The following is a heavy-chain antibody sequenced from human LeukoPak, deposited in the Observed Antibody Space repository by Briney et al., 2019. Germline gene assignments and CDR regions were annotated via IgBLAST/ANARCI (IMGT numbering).Heavy chain of an antibody. J-gene: IGHJ3*02. CDR1: GFTFSSYA. CDR2: ISYDGSNK. CDR3: ARGGQRRIHAFDI. V-gene: IGHV3-30*04. D-gene: IGHD1-1*01. Sequence: GGSLRLSCAASGFTFSSYAMHWVRQAPGKGLEWVAVISYDGSNKYYADSVKGRFTISRDNSKNTLYLQMNSLRAEDTAVYYCARGGQRRIHAFDIWGQGTMVTVSS.